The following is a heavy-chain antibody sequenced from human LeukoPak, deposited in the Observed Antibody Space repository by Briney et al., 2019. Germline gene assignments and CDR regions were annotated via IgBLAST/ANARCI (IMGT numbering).Heavy chain of an antibody. CDR2: INPSGGST. J-gene: IGHJ4*02. D-gene: IGHD6-19*01. Sequence: ASAKVSCKASGYTFTSSYMQWVRQTPGQGLEFMGIINPSGGSTSYAQKFQGRVTMTRDTSTSTVYMELSSLRSEDTAVYYCASSLGPHSGWYDYWGQGTLVTVSS. CDR1: GYTFTSSY. CDR3: ASSLGPHSGWYDY. V-gene: IGHV1-46*01.